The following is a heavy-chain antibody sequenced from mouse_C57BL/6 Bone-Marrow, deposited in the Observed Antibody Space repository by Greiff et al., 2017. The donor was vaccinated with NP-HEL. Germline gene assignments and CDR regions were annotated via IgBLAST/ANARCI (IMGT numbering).Heavy chain of an antibody. Sequence: VQLQQSGAELVRPGTSVKVSCKASGYAFTNYLIEWVKQRPGQGLEWIGVINPGSGGTNYNEKFKGTATLTADKSSSTAYMQLSSLTSEDSAVYFCARMGLWGYYYAMDYWGQGTSVTVSS. CDR1: GYAFTNYL. J-gene: IGHJ4*01. V-gene: IGHV1-54*01. CDR3: ARMGLWGYYYAMDY. CDR2: INPGSGGT. D-gene: IGHD6-5*01.